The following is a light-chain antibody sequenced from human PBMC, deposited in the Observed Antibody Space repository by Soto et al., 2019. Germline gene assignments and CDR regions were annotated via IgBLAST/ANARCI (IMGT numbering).Light chain of an antibody. CDR2: AAS. V-gene: IGKV1-27*01. CDR3: QKYNSAPPHT. CDR1: QGISDY. J-gene: IGKJ4*01. Sequence: DIQMTQSPSSLSASVGDRVTITCRASQGISDYLAWYQQKPGKVPKLLIYAASTLQSGVPSRFSGSGSGTDFTLTISSLQPEDVATYYCQKYNSAPPHTFGGGTKVEIK.